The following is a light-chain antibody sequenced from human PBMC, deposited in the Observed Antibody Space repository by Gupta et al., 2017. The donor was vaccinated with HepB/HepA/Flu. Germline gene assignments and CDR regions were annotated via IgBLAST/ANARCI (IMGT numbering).Light chain of an antibody. CDR3: QQYGSSPCS. J-gene: IGKJ2*04. CDR2: DAS. Sequence: EIVLTQSPGTLSLSPGERATLSCRASQSVSSSYLAWYQQKPGQAPRLLIYDASSRATAIPDRFSGSGSGTDFTLTISRLEPEDFAVYYCQQYGSSPCSFGQGTKLEIK. CDR1: QSVSSSY. V-gene: IGKV3-20*01.